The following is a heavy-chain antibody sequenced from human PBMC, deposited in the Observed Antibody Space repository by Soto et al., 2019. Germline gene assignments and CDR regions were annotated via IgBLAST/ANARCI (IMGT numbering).Heavy chain of an antibody. CDR2: IYYSGST. J-gene: IGHJ4*02. CDR3: AKDPNYYGSGTDLDY. CDR1: GDSINYYY. Sequence: PSETLSLTCTVSGDSINYYYWSWIRQPPGKGLEWIGYIYYSGSTNYNPSLKSRVTISVDTSKNQFSLKLSSVTAADTAVYYCAKDPNYYGSGTDLDYWGQGTLVTVSS. V-gene: IGHV4-59*01. D-gene: IGHD3-10*01.